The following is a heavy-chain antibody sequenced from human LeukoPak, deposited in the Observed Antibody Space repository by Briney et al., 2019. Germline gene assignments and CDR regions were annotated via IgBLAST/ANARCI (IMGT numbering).Heavy chain of an antibody. J-gene: IGHJ5*02. CDR1: GGSISGSSYY. Sequence: PSETLSLTCTVSGGSISGSSYYWGWIRQPPGKGLEWIGSIYYSGTTYYNPSLKSRVTISVDTSKNQFSLKLTSVTAAGTAIYYCARHYNSGSPFDPWGQGTLVTVSS. CDR3: ARHYNSGSPFDP. CDR2: IYYSGTT. D-gene: IGHD6-19*01. V-gene: IGHV4-39*01.